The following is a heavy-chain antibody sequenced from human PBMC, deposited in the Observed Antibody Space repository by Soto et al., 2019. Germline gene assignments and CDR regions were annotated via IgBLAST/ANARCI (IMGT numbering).Heavy chain of an antibody. V-gene: IGHV1-18*01. J-gene: IGHJ6*02. Sequence: GASVKVSCKSSDNTFTHYGINWVRQAPGQGLEWMGWISGYNGNTKYAQKFQDRVTMTADTSTRTAFMGVRSLTSDDTGVYFCAETGGNYFGLDVWGQGTTVTVSS. CDR1: DNTFTHYG. D-gene: IGHD2-8*02. CDR2: ISGYNGNT. CDR3: AETGGNYFGLDV.